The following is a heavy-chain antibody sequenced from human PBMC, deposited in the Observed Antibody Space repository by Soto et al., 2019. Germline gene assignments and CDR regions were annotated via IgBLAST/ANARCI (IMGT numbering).Heavy chain of an antibody. J-gene: IGHJ6*02. CDR1: GGSISSVGYY. D-gene: IGHD3-22*01. CDR2: INHSGST. V-gene: IGHV4-39*07. CDR3: ARDQAYYYDSSGYYWGGMDV. Sequence: SETLSLTCTVSGGSISSVGYYCSCIRQPPGKGLEWIGEINHSGSTNYNPSLKSRVTISVDTSKNQFSLKLSSVTAADTAVYYCARDQAYYYDSSGYYWGGMDVWGQGTTVTVSS.